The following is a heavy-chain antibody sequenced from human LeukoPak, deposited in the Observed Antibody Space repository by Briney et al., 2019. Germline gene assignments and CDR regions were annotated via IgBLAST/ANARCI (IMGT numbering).Heavy chain of an antibody. CDR1: GGTFSSYA. D-gene: IGHD6-19*01. CDR2: IIPIFGTA. J-gene: IGHJ1*01. V-gene: IGHV1-69*13. CDR3: ARDKNGYSSGWFEYFQH. Sequence: GASVKVSCKASGGTFSSYAISWVRQAPGQGLEWMGGIIPIFGTANYAQKFQGRVTITADESTSTAYMELSSLRSEDTAVYYCARDKNGYSSGWFEYFQHWGQGTLVTVSS.